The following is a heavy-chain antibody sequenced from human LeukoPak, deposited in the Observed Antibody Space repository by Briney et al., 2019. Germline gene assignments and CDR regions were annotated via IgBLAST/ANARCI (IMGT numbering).Heavy chain of an antibody. J-gene: IGHJ4*02. D-gene: IGHD5-18*01. Sequence: GGSLRLSCAASEFTVSNNYMNWVRQAPGKGLEWVSVIYSGGNTYYADSVKGRFTISRDNSKSTLYLQMNSLRAEDTAVYYCASSFFNGYSYGFDYWGQGTLVTVSS. CDR2: IYSGGNT. CDR3: ASSFFNGYSYGFDY. CDR1: EFTVSNNY. V-gene: IGHV3-66*01.